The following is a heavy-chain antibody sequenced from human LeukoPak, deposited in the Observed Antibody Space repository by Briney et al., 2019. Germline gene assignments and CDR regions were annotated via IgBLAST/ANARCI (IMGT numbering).Heavy chain of an antibody. J-gene: IGHJ4*02. V-gene: IGHV3-30*01. CDR1: GFTFSSYA. D-gene: IGHD2-15*01. Sequence: PGRSLRLSCAASGFTFSSYAMHWVRQAPGKGLEWVAVISYDGSNKYYADSVKGRFTISRDNSKNTLYLQMNSLRAEDTAVYYCARAKLVVEVFDYWGQGTLVTVSS. CDR3: ARAKLVVEVFDY. CDR2: ISYDGSNK.